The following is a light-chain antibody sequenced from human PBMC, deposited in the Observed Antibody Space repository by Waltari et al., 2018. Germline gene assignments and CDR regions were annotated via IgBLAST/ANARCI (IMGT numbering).Light chain of an antibody. J-gene: IGKJ3*01. V-gene: IGKV4-1*01. CDR3: LHRSNWPPLFT. Sequence: DIVMTQSPDSLAVSLGERATINCKSSQSIFYSSTNKNYLAWYQQKPGQPPKLLIHWAFTRESGVPDRFSGTGSGTDFTLTISSLQAGDVAVYYCLHRSNWPPLFTFGPGTKVDIK. CDR2: WAF. CDR1: QSIFYSSTNKNY.